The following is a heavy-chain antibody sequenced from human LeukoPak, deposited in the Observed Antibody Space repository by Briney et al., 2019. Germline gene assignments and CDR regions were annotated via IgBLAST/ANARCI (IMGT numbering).Heavy chain of an antibody. D-gene: IGHD3-16*01. CDR2: IWSDGASQ. CDR1: GFSLYNHG. CDR3: ARDQVASRRGESDF. V-gene: IGHV3-33*01. Sequence: GMSLRLSCAASGFSLYNHGMHWVRQAPGKGLEWVAMIWSDGASQFYADAVEGRFIISRDTSNNTVFLQMNSLTVDDTALYYCARDQVASRRGESDFWGRGILVAVSS. J-gene: IGHJ4*02.